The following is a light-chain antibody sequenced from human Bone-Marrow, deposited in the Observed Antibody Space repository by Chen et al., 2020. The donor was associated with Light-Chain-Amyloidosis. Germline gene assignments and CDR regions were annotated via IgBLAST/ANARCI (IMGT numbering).Light chain of an antibody. Sequence: QSVLTQPPSVSGAPGQRGTISCTGRSSNIGAAYDVNWYRQLPRTAPKLPIYGNNNRPSGVPDRFSGSKSGTSASLAITGLQAEDEADYYCQSYDSSLIASVFGGGTKLTVL. CDR2: GNN. V-gene: IGLV1-40*01. J-gene: IGLJ2*01. CDR3: QSYDSSLIASV. CDR1: SSNIGAAYD.